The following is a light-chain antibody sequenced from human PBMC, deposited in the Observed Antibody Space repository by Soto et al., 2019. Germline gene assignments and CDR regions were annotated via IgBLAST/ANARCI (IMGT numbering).Light chain of an antibody. CDR1: QSISSW. Sequence: DIQMTQSPSTLSASVGDRVTITCRASQSISSWLAGYHQKPGKAPKLLIYKTPSLDSGVPSGFSGSGSGTAFTLTISSLQPDDFATYDGQQYNSCPTFGQGTKVESK. CDR3: QQYNSCPT. J-gene: IGKJ1*01. V-gene: IGKV1-5*03. CDR2: KTP.